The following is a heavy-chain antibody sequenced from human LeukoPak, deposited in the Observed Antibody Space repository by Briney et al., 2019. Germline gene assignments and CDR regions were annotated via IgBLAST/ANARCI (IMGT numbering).Heavy chain of an antibody. Sequence: SETLSLTCAAYGGSFSGYYWSWIRQPPGKGLEWIGEINDSGSVNCNPSLKNRVTLSVDTSKNQFSLRLSSVAAADTAVYYCARRLVDSGASQVSDDWGQGTLVTVSS. V-gene: IGHV4-34*01. D-gene: IGHD2-15*01. CDR3: ARRLVDSGASQVSDD. CDR2: INDSGSV. CDR1: GGSFSGYY. J-gene: IGHJ4*02.